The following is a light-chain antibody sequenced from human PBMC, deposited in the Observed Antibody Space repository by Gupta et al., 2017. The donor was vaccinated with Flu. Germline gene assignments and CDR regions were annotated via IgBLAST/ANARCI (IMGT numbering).Light chain of an antibody. CDR1: QSISSY. CDR3: LQTDSSSPNT. V-gene: IGKV1-39*01. J-gene: IGKJ4*01. Sequence: SSLYASVGDRVIITCRARQSISSYLLWYKQKPGKAPKLLIYAASSWQSGVPSRFSGSGSGTDFTLTISSRQPEDFATYFCLQTDSSSPNTCGGGTKVEIK. CDR2: AAS.